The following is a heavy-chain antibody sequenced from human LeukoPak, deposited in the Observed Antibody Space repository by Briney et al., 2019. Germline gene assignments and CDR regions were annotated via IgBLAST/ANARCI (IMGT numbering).Heavy chain of an antibody. CDR3: ARGGGLRYNSGWYWYFDY. V-gene: IGHV4-4*07. D-gene: IGHD6-19*01. J-gene: IGHJ4*02. CDR1: GGSISSYY. Sequence: PSETLSLTCTVSGGSISSYYWSWIRQPAGKGLEWIGRIYTSGSTNYNPSLKSRVTISVDTSKNHFSLKLSSVTAADTAVYYCARGGGLRYNSGWYWYFDYWGQGTLVTVSS. CDR2: IYTSGST.